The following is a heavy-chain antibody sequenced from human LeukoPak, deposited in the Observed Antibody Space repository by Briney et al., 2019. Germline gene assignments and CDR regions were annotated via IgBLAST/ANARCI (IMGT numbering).Heavy chain of an antibody. Sequence: SETLSLTCAVYGASYNAYYWSWIRQPPGKGLEWIGDIDHRGTATYNPSLKSRLTISADASKNQFSLKLNSVTDADTAVYYCAVGITILGVAASFDSWGQGSLVIVSS. J-gene: IGHJ4*02. CDR1: GASYNAYY. CDR3: AVGITILGVAASFDS. V-gene: IGHV4-34*01. D-gene: IGHD3-3*01. CDR2: IDHRGTA.